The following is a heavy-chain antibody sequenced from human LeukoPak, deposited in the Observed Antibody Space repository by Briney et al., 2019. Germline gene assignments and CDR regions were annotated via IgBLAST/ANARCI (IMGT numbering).Heavy chain of an antibody. J-gene: IGHJ5*02. D-gene: IGHD4-17*01. Sequence: ASVKVSFKASGYTFTGYYMHWVRQAPGQGLEWMGWINPNSGGTNYAQKFQGRVTMTRDTSISTAYMELSRLRSDDTAVYYCARGASGVYTVTTSWFDPWGQGTLVTVSS. CDR3: ARGASGVYTVTTSWFDP. CDR2: INPNSGGT. V-gene: IGHV1-2*02. CDR1: GYTFTGYY.